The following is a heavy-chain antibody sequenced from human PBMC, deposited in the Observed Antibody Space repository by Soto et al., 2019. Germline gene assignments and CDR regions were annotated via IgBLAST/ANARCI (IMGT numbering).Heavy chain of an antibody. D-gene: IGHD2-8*01. V-gene: IGHV3-30*18. Sequence: QVQLVESGGGVVQPGRSLRLSCAASGFTFSSYGMHWVRQAPGKGLEWVAVISYDGSNKYYADSVKGRFTISRDNSKNTLYLQMNSLRAEDTAVYYCAKDRGYCTNGVCYYADYWGQGTLVTVSS. J-gene: IGHJ4*02. CDR2: ISYDGSNK. CDR1: GFTFSSYG. CDR3: AKDRGYCTNGVCYYADY.